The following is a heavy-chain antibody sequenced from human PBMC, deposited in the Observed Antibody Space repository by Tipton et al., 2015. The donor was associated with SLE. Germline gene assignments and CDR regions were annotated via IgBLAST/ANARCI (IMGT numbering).Heavy chain of an antibody. CDR1: GFTFSSYA. Sequence: SLRLSRAASGFTFSSYAMSWVRQAPGKGLEWVSAISGSGGSTYYADSVKGRFTISRDNSKNTLYLQMNSLRAEDTAVYYCAKEEGVGRSFDYWGQGTLVTVSS. D-gene: IGHD1-26*01. V-gene: IGHV3-23*01. CDR3: AKEEGVGRSFDY. J-gene: IGHJ4*02. CDR2: ISGSGGST.